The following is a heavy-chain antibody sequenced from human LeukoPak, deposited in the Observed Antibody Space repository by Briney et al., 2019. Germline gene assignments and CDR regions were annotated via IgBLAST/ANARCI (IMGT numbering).Heavy chain of an antibody. D-gene: IGHD5-12*01. CDR2: ITISSNYI. CDR1: GFSLSSYS. V-gene: IGHV3-21*04. Sequence: GGSLRLSCAASGFSLSSYSMDWVRQAPGKGLEWVSSITISSNYIYYADSVKGRFTISRDNSKNTLYLQMNSLRAEDTAVYYCARYSGYDYYYYYGMDVWGQGTTVTVSS. CDR3: ARYSGYDYYYYYGMDV. J-gene: IGHJ6*02.